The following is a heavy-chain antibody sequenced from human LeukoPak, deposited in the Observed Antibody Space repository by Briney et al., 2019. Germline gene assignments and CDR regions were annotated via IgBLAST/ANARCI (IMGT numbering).Heavy chain of an antibody. CDR3: ARERVVSNFNWFDP. V-gene: IGHV4-34*01. J-gene: IGHJ5*02. D-gene: IGHD1-1*01. CDR1: GASFSGYS. Sequence: SETLSLTCAVHGASFSGYSWSWVRQPPGKGLEWIGEVNRVGSTIYNPSLKSRVTISIDTSTTQFSLTLTSVTVADTAIYFCARERVVSNFNWFDPWGQGTLVTVSS. CDR2: VNRVGST.